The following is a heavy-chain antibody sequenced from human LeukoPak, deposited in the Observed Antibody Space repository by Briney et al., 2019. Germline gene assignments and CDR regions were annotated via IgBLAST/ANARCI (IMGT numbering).Heavy chain of an antibody. D-gene: IGHD3-3*01. CDR2: IIPIFGTA. CDR1: GGTFSSYA. J-gene: IGHJ3*02. V-gene: IGHV1-69*13. Sequence: SVKVSCKASGGTFSSYAISWVRQAPGQGLEWVGGIIPIFGTANYAQKFQGRVTITADESTSTAYMELSSLRSEDTAVYYCARVGITIFGAAMEAFDIWGQGTMVTVSS. CDR3: ARVGITIFGAAMEAFDI.